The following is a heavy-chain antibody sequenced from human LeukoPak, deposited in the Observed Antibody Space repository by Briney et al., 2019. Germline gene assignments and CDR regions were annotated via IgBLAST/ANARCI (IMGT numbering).Heavy chain of an antibody. CDR1: GGSFSDYY. D-gene: IGHD3-3*01. V-gene: IGHV4-34*01. CDR2: INHSGST. J-gene: IGHJ1*01. CDR3: ARSSRGDLITIFGVVIVGAKYFQH. Sequence: PSETLSLTCAVYGGSFSDYYWSWIRQPPGKGLEWIGEINHSGSTNYNPSLKSRVTISVDTSKNQFSLKLSSVTAADTAVYYCARSSRGDLITIFGVVIVGAKYFQHWGQGTLVTVSS.